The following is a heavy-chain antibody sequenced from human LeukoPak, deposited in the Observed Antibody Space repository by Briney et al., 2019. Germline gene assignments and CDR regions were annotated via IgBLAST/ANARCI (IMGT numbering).Heavy chain of an antibody. CDR1: GGSLSFYY. CDR3: ASASRSSYGLDI. CDR2: VYTSGES. J-gene: IGHJ6*02. Sequence: SETLSLTCNVSGGSLSFYYWSWIRQPAGKGLEWLGRVYTSGESDYNPSLQSRVTMSLDTSKHQFSLKLASVTAADTAVYYCASASRSSYGLDIWGQGTTVTVSS. D-gene: IGHD1-26*01. V-gene: IGHV4-4*07.